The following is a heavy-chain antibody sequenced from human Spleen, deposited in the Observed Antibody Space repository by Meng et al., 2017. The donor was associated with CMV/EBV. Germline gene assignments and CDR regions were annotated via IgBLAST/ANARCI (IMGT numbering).Heavy chain of an antibody. D-gene: IGHD6-6*01. J-gene: IGHJ4*02. CDR1: GFTFRSCG. Sequence: SWEGAGFTFRSCGVEGVRQGPGRGVGWVAVMWYDGDDEYCADSVKGRFTISRDDSKNTLYLQMNSQRAEDAAVYYCAKDGGSSFYFDYWGQGTLVTVSS. CDR2: MWYDGDDE. CDR3: AKDGGSSFYFDY. V-gene: IGHV3-33*06.